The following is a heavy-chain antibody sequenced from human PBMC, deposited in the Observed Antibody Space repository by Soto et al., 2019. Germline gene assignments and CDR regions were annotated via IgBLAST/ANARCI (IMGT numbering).Heavy chain of an antibody. CDR2: INAGNGNT. V-gene: IGHV1-3*01. J-gene: IGHJ4*02. Sequence: ASVKVSCKASGYTFTSYAMHWVRQAPGQRLEWMGWINAGNGNTKYSQKFQGRVTITRDTSASTAYMELSSLRSEDTAVYYCARDRGAMVRGEAYYFDYWGQGTLVTVSS. CDR1: GYTFTSYA. D-gene: IGHD3-10*01. CDR3: ARDRGAMVRGEAYYFDY.